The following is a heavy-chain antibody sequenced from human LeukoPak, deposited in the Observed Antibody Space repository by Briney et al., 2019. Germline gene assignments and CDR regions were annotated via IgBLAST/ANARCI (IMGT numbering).Heavy chain of an antibody. J-gene: IGHJ4*02. CDR3: ARSNVGFGGYSTGRYYFDY. CDR2: IYYSGST. D-gene: IGHD6-19*01. CDR1: SGSISSYY. Sequence: SETLSLTCTVSSGSISSYYWSWIRQPPGKGLEWIGYIYYSGSTNYNPSLKSRVTISVDTSKNQFSLKLSSVTAADTAVYYCARSNVGFGGYSTGRYYFDYWGQGTLVTVSS. V-gene: IGHV4-59*01.